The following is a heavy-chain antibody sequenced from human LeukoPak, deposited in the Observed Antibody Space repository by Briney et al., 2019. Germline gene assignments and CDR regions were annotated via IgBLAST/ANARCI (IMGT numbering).Heavy chain of an antibody. CDR1: NGSFSDYY. CDR2: MHHSGRT. V-gene: IGHV4-34*01. J-gene: IGHJ3*02. Sequence: SETLSLTCAVYNGSFSDYYWSWVRQSPEKGLEWIAEMHHSGRTNYNPSLQSRVTISLDTSGNQFSLKLSSVTAADTAVYYCASGYCGGACQLGGVDMWGQGTMVTVSS. D-gene: IGHD2-21*02. CDR3: ASGYCGGACQLGGVDM.